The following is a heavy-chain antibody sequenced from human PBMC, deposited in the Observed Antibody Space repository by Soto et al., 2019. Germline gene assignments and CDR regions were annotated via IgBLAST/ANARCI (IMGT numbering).Heavy chain of an antibody. Sequence: QVQLVESGGGVVQPGRSLRLSCAASGFTFSSYVMHWVRQAPGKGLEWVAVISYDGSNKYYADSVKGRFTISRDNSKNKLYLQMNNRRAEDTDVYYWARMGLLHVMDVWGQGNTVTVSS. CDR3: ARMGLLHVMDV. D-gene: IGHD2-15*01. V-gene: IGHV3-30-3*01. J-gene: IGHJ6*02. CDR1: GFTFSSYV. CDR2: ISYDGSNK.